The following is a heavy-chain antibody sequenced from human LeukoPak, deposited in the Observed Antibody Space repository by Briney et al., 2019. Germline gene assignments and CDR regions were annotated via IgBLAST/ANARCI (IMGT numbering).Heavy chain of an antibody. J-gene: IGHJ3*02. CDR2: INPNSGGT. CDR1: GYTFTGYY. V-gene: IGHV1-2*02. Sequence: GASVKVSCKASGYTFTGYYMHWVRQAPGQGLEWRGWINPNSGGTNYAQKFQGRVTMTRDTSISTAYMELSRLRADDKAVYYCEXXXXXXSXLMYYYDSSGYGAFDIWGQGTMVTVSS. D-gene: IGHD3-22*01. CDR3: EXXXXXXSXLMYYYDSSGYGAFDI.